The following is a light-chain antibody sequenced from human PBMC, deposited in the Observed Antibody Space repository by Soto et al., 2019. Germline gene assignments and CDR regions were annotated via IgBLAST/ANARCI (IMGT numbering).Light chain of an antibody. CDR2: SAS. V-gene: IGKV1-5*03. CDR3: QQYNDLST. CDR1: RTIGDW. Sequence: DIQMTQSPSTLSASVGDRVTIACRASRTIGDWLAWYQQKPGKAPNLLIFSASTLASGVPSRFSGSGSGTEFTLAISSLQPDDFATYYCQQYNDLSTFGGGTKVQI. J-gene: IGKJ4*01.